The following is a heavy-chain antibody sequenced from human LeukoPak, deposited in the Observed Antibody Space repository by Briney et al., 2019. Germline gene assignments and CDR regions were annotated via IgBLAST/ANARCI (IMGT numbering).Heavy chain of an antibody. CDR1: GLTFSSYG. CDR2: ISSSGSTI. CDR3: ARGAPSSGFNY. D-gene: IGHD3-22*01. Sequence: SGGSLRLSCAASGLTFSSYGMSWVRQAPGKGLEWVSYISSSGSTIYYADSVKGRFTISRDNAKNSLYLQMNSLRAEDTAVYYCARGAPSSGFNYWGQGTLVTVSS. V-gene: IGHV3-48*04. J-gene: IGHJ4*02.